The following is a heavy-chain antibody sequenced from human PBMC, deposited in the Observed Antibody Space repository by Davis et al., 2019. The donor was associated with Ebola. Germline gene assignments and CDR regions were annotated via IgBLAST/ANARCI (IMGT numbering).Heavy chain of an antibody. V-gene: IGHV3-48*01. CDR1: GFTFSSYS. CDR3: ARSYCSSTSCYDDPFDY. D-gene: IGHD2-2*01. J-gene: IGHJ4*02. CDR2: ISSSSSTI. Sequence: GGSLRLSCAASGFTFSSYSMNWVRQAPGKGLERVSYISSSSSTIYYADSVKGRFTISRDNSKNTLYLQMNSLRAEDTAVYYCARSYCSSTSCYDDPFDYWGQGTLVTVSS.